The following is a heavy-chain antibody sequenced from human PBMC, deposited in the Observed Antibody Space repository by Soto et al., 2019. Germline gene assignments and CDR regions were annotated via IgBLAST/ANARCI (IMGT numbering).Heavy chain of an antibody. D-gene: IGHD1-26*01. CDR1: GFTFGGYW. J-gene: IGHJ4*02. CDR3: ARGKGWVDY. V-gene: IGHV3-7*05. Sequence: GGSLRLSCAASGFTFGGYWMSWVRQTPGKGLEWVANIRQDGSENYYVDSVKGRFTISRDNAKSSLYLQMNSLRAEDTAVYYCARGKGWVDYWGQGTLVTVSS. CDR2: IRQDGSEN.